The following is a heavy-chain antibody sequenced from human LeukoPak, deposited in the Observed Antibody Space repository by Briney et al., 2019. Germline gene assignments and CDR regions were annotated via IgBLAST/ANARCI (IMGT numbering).Heavy chain of an antibody. D-gene: IGHD3-22*01. Sequence: PGGSLRLSCAASGFTFSDYYMSWIRQAPGKGLEWVSYISSSSSYTNYAASVKGRFTISRDNAKNSLYLQMNSLRAEDTAVYYCARDRDYYDIGGHAFDIWGQGTMVTVSS. J-gene: IGHJ3*02. CDR3: ARDRDYYDIGGHAFDI. CDR1: GFTFSDYY. V-gene: IGHV3-11*05. CDR2: ISSSSSYT.